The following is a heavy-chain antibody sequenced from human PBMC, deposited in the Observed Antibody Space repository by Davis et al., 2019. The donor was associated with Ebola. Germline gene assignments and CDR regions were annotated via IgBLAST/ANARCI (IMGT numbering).Heavy chain of an antibody. D-gene: IGHD4-11*01. V-gene: IGHV3-74*01. J-gene: IGHJ6*02. CDR1: GFTFSSYA. CDR3: ARDQYSKTHYYGMDV. CDR2: INSDGSST. Sequence: HTGGSLRLSCAASGFTFSSYAMSWVRQAPGKGLVWVSRINSDGSSTSYADSVKGRFTISRDNAKNTLYLQMNSLRAEDTAVYYCARDQYSKTHYYGMDVWGQGTTVTVSS.